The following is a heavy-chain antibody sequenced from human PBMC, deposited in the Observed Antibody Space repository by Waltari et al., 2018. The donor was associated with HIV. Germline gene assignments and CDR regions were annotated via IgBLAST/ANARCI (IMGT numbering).Heavy chain of an antibody. D-gene: IGHD3-22*01. CDR1: GYTFTGYY. J-gene: IGHJ4*02. CDR2: INPNSGGT. CDR3: ARETYDSSGYRFDY. V-gene: IGHV1-2*06. Sequence: QVQLVQSGAEVKKPGASVKVSCKASGYTFTGYYMHWVRQAPGQGLEWRGRINPNSGGTNYEKKFQGRVTMTRDTSISTAYMELSRLRSDDTAVYYCARETYDSSGYRFDYWGQGTLVTVSS.